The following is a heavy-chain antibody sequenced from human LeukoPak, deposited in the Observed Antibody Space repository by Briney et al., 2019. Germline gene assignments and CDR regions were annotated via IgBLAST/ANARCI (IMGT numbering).Heavy chain of an antibody. V-gene: IGHV1-2*02. J-gene: IGHJ4*02. CDR1: GYTFTSYY. CDR2: INPNSGGT. Sequence: ASVKVSCKASGYTFTSYYMHWVRQAPGQGLEWMGWINPNSGGTNYAQKFQGRVTMTRDTSISTAYMELSRLRSDDTAVYYCARDQIARMVRGVMVYWGQGTLVTVSS. D-gene: IGHD3-10*01. CDR3: ARDQIARMVRGVMVY.